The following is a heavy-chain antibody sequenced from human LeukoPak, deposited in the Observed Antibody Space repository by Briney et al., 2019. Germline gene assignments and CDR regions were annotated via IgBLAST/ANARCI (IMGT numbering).Heavy chain of an antibody. CDR3: ARGRMGGGNDY. Sequence: ASVKVSCKASGYTFTGYNMHWVRQAPGQGLEWMGWIDPNSGGTNYAQKFQGRVTMTRDTSISTAYMELSSLRSDDTAVYYCARGRMGGGNDYWGQGTLVTVSS. CDR2: IDPNSGGT. D-gene: IGHD2-15*01. V-gene: IGHV1-2*02. J-gene: IGHJ4*02. CDR1: GYTFTGYN.